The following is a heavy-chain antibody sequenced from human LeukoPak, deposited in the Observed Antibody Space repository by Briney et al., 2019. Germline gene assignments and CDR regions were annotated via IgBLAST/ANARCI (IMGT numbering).Heavy chain of an antibody. V-gene: IGHV3-53*01. Sequence: PGGSLRLSCAASGFTVSSNYMSWVRQAPGKGLEWVSVIYSGGSTYYADSVKGRFTISRDNSKNTLYLQMNSLRAEDTAVYYCARGLLYGTYYFDSWGQGTLVTVSS. CDR1: GFTVSSNY. J-gene: IGHJ4*02. CDR2: IYSGGST. CDR3: ARGLLYGTYYFDS. D-gene: IGHD3-16*01.